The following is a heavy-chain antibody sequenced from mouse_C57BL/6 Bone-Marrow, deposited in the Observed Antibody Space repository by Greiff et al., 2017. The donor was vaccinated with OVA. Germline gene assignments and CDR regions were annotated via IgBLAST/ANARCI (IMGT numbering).Heavy chain of an antibody. Sequence: VQLQQSGAELVRPGASVTLSCKASGYTFTDYEMHWVKQTPVHGLEWIGAIDPETGGTAYNQKFKGKAILTADKSSSTAYMELRSLTSEDSAVYYCTREELRHGDYWGQGTSVTVSS. CDR3: TREELRHGDY. CDR1: GYTFTDYE. J-gene: IGHJ4*01. CDR2: IDPETGGT. D-gene: IGHD3-2*02. V-gene: IGHV1-15*01.